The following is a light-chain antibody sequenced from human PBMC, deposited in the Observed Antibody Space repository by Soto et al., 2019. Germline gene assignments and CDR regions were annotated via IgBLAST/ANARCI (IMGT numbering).Light chain of an antibody. J-gene: IGLJ2*01. V-gene: IGLV2-14*01. Sequence: QAVLTQPASVSGSPGQSITISCTGTSSDIGGFNYVSWYQQHPGKAPKLMIYDVSSRPSGVSNRFSGSKSGNTASLTISGLQADDEADYYCSSYTSSSKVFGGGTKLTVL. CDR3: SSYTSSSKV. CDR2: DVS. CDR1: SSDIGGFNY.